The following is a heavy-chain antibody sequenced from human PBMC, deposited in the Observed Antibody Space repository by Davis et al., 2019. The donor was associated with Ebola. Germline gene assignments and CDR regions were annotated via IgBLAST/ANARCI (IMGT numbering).Heavy chain of an antibody. CDR1: GFFLNSYW. D-gene: IGHD3-3*01. V-gene: IGHV3-7*01. J-gene: IGHJ6*02. CDR3: ARDVISYDFWSGYYHYYYGMDV. CDR2: IKQDGSEK. Sequence: GESLKISCAASGFFLNSYWMSWVRQAPGKGLEWVANIKQDGSEKYYVDSVKGRFTISRDNAKNSLYLQMNSLRAEDTAVYYCARDVISYDFWSGYYHYYYGMDVWGQGTTVTVSS.